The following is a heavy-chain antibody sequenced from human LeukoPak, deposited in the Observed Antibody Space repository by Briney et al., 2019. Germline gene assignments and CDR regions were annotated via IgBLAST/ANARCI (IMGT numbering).Heavy chain of an antibody. CDR2: ISAYNGNT. V-gene: IGHV1-18*01. J-gene: IGHJ5*02. D-gene: IGHD3-9*01. CDR1: GYTFTSYG. Sequence: ASVKVSCKASGYTFTSYGIRWVRQAPGQGLEWMGWISAYNGNTNYAQKLQGRVTMTTDTSTSTAYMELRSLRSDDTAVYYCARDSDPYYDILTGYLNWFDPWGQGTLVTVSS. CDR3: ARDSDPYYDILTGYLNWFDP.